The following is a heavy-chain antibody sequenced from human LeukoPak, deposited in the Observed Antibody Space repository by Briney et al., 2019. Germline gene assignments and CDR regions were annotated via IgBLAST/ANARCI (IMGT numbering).Heavy chain of an antibody. CDR2: VYSGGSA. D-gene: IGHD4-17*01. J-gene: IGHJ5*02. CDR1: GFTFSSYA. CDR3: ARGVTTVTT. V-gene: IGHV3-66*01. Sequence: GGSLRLSCAASGFTFSSYAMSWVRQAPGKGLEWVSFVYSGGSAYYADSVKGRFTISRDNSKNTLYLQLTSLRAEDTAVYYCARGVTTVTTWGQGTLVTVSS.